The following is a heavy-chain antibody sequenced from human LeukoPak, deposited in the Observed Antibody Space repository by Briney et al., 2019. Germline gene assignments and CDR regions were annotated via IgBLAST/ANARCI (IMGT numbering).Heavy chain of an antibody. CDR2: ISGSGGST. V-gene: IGHV3-23*01. D-gene: IGHD3-22*01. Sequence: GGSLRLSCAASGFTFSSYAMSWVRQAPGKGLEWVSTISGSGGSTYYADSVKGRFTIYRNNSKNTLYLQMNSLRAEDTAVYYCAKAGYDSSGYYFYYFDYWGQGTLVTVSS. CDR1: GFTFSSYA. CDR3: AKAGYDSSGYYFYYFDY. J-gene: IGHJ4*02.